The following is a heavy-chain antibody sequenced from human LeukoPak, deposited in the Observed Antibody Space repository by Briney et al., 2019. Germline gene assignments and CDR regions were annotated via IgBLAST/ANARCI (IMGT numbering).Heavy chain of an antibody. V-gene: IGHV3-9*01. J-gene: IGHJ4*02. D-gene: IGHD3-22*01. CDR2: ISWNSGSI. CDR1: GFTFDDYA. CDR3: AKDNSRSLYYDSSGYYGN. Sequence: PGRSLRLSCAASGFTFDDYAMHWGRQAPGEGLEWVSGISWNSGSIGYADSVKGRFTISRDNAKNSLYLQMNSLRAEDTALYYCAKDNSRSLYYDSSGYYGNWGQGTLVTVSS.